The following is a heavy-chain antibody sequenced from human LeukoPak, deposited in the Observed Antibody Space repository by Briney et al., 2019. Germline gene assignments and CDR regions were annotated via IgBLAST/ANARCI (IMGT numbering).Heavy chain of an antibody. CDR1: GGSFSGYY. CDR3: ARGVGATQYYYYYYGMDV. Sequence: KPSETLSLTCAVYGGSFSGYYWSWIRQPPGKGLEWIGEINHSGSTYYNPSLKSRVTISVDTSKNQFSLKLSSVTAADTAVYYCARGVGATQYYYYYYGMDVWGQGTTVTVSS. D-gene: IGHD1-26*01. J-gene: IGHJ6*02. CDR2: INHSGST. V-gene: IGHV4-34*09.